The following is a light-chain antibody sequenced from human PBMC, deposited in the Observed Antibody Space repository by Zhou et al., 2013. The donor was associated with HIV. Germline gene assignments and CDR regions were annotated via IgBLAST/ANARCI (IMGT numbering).Light chain of an antibody. CDR3: QQYGGSPRT. J-gene: IGKJ1*01. CDR1: QSVSSSN. Sequence: EIVLTQSPGTLSLSPGERATLSCRASQSVSSSNLAWYQQMPGQAPRLLIYGASSRATGIPDRFSGSGSGTDFTLIISRMEPEDFAVYFCQQYGGSPRTFGQGTKVEIK. CDR2: GAS. V-gene: IGKV3-20*01.